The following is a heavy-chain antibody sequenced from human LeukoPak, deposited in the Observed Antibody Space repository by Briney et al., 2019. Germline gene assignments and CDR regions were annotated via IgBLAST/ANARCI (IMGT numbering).Heavy chain of an antibody. V-gene: IGHV1-46*01. CDR1: GYTFTSYY. CDR2: INPSGGLT. CDR3: ARAGRDSAVDY. D-gene: IGHD1-1*01. J-gene: IGHJ4*02. Sequence: ASVKVSCKASGYTFTSYYMHWVRQAPGQGLERLGIINPSGGLTSYAQKFQGRVTMTRDTSTTTLYMELSSLGSEDTAVYYCARAGRDSAVDYWGQGTLVTVSS.